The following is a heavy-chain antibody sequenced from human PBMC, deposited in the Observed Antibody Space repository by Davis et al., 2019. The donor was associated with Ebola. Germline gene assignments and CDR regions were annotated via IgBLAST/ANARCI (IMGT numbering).Heavy chain of an antibody. V-gene: IGHV4-59*01. Sequence: PSETLSLTCTVSGGSISSYYWSWIRQPPGKGLEWIGYIYYSGSTNYNPSLKSRVTISVDTSKNQFSLKLSSVTAADTAVYYCARVDNYYGSGSYYKGFFNYYYMDVWGKGTTVTVSS. CDR1: GGSISSYY. D-gene: IGHD3-10*01. J-gene: IGHJ6*03. CDR2: IYYSGST. CDR3: ARVDNYYGSGSYYKGFFNYYYMDV.